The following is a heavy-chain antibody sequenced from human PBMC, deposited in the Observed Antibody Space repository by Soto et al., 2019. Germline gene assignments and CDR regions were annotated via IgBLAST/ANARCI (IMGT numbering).Heavy chain of an antibody. CDR3: ARDNREYDFWSGSYYYYGMDV. CDR2: IKEDGSEK. CDR1: GFTFSSYW. V-gene: IGHV3-7*01. D-gene: IGHD3-3*01. Sequence: LRLSCAASGFTFSSYWMSWVRQAPGKGLEWVANIKEDGSEKNYVDSVKGQFTISRDNAKNSLYLQMNSLRAEDTAVYYCARDNREYDFWSGSYYYYGMDVWGQGTTVTVSS. J-gene: IGHJ6*02.